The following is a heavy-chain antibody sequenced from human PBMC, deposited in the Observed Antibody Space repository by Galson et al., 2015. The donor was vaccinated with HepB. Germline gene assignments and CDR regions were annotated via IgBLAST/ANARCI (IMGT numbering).Heavy chain of an antibody. CDR3: ARVGHDFWSNYPIDY. CDR1: GFTFSTYI. V-gene: IGHV3-21*01. Sequence: SLRLSCAASGFTFSTYIMSWVRQAPGKGLEWISSITTTGAYTYYADSLKGRFTVSRDDAKNSLYLQINGLRAEDTAIYYCARVGHDFWSNYPIDYWGRGTLVTVSS. D-gene: IGHD3-3*01. CDR2: ITTTGAYT. J-gene: IGHJ4*02.